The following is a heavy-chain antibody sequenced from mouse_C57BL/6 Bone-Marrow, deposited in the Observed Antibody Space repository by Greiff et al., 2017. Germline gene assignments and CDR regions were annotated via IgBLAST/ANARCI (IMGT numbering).Heavy chain of an antibody. V-gene: IGHV1-7*01. CDR2: INPSSGYT. CDR3: ARGGTAGVVDY. D-gene: IGHD1-1*01. J-gene: IGHJ2*01. CDR1: GFTFTSYW. Sequence: VKLMESGAELAKPGASVKLSCTASGFTFTSYWMHWVQQRPGQGLEWIGYINPSSGYTKYNQKFKDKATLTADKSSSNAYMQLSSLTYEDSAVYYGARGGTAGVVDYWGQGTTLTVSS.